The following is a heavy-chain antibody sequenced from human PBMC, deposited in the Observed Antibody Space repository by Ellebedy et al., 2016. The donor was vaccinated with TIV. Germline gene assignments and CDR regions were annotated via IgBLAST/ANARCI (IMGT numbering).Heavy chain of an antibody. D-gene: IGHD6-6*01. V-gene: IGHV5-10-1*01. Sequence: GESLKISCKGSGYSFTSYWISWVRQMPGKGLEWMGRIDPSDSYTNYSPSFQGHVTISADKSISTAYLQWSSLKASDTAMYYCARHRVLYSSSSDAFDIWGQGTMVTVSS. CDR3: ARHRVLYSSSSDAFDI. J-gene: IGHJ3*02. CDR1: GYSFTSYW. CDR2: IDPSDSYT.